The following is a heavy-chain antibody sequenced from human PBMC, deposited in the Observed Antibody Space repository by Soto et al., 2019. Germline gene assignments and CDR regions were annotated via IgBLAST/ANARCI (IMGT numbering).Heavy chain of an antibody. V-gene: IGHV2-5*02. CDR3: AHRTGVIKEFQL. Sequence: QITLKESGPTLVKPTQTLTLTCTFSGFSLSNSGMGVGWIRQPLGKALEWLALIYWDDDKRYSPSLKNRLTITKDTSRNQVVLTLTNIDPVDTATYYCAHRTGVIKEFQLWGQGTLVTVSS. CDR1: GFSLSNSGMG. D-gene: IGHD7-27*01. CDR2: IYWDDDK. J-gene: IGHJ1*01.